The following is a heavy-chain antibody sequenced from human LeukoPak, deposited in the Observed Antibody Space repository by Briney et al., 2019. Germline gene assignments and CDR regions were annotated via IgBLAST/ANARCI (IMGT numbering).Heavy chain of an antibody. V-gene: IGHV3-11*01. Sequence: GGSLRLSCAASGFTFSDYYMSWIRQAPGKGLEWVSYISSSGSTIYYADSVKGRFTISRDNSKNTQYLQMNSLRADDTAIYYCAKTETTGTTYYFDYWGQGTLVTVSS. CDR2: ISSSGSTI. J-gene: IGHJ4*02. CDR1: GFTFSDYY. CDR3: AKTETTGTTYYFDY. D-gene: IGHD1-7*01.